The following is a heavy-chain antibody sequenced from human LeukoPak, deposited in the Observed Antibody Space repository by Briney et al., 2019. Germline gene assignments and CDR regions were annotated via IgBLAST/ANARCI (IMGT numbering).Heavy chain of an antibody. J-gene: IGHJ5*02. V-gene: IGHV4-34*01. CDR1: GGSFSGYY. Sequence: PSETLSLTCGVFGGSFSGYYWSWIRQPPGQGLEWIGEINLSGNTNYNPSLKSRVSVSVDTSKNQFSLHLTSVTAADTAVYYCARGAVAVGGSWFDPWGQGTLVTVSS. D-gene: IGHD6-19*01. CDR3: ARGAVAVGGSWFDP. CDR2: INLSGNT.